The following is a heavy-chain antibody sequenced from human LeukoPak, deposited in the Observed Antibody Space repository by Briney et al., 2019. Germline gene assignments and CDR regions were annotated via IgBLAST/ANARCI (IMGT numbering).Heavy chain of an antibody. V-gene: IGHV4-59*01. CDR1: GDSISSYH. Sequence: PSETLSLTCTVPGDSISSYHWGWIRQPPGKGLEWIGYISYSGSTNYNPSLKSRVTISVDTSKNQFSLKLSSVTAAATAVYYCARVGRGDHTWGSYYFDRWGQGTLDTVSS. D-gene: IGHD3-16*01. J-gene: IGHJ4*02. CDR3: ARVGRGDHTWGSYYFDR. CDR2: ISYSGST.